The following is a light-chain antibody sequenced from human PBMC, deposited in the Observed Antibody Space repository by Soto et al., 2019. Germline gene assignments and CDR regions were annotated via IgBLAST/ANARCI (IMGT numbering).Light chain of an antibody. CDR2: SNS. V-gene: IGLV1-44*01. Sequence: QSVLTQPPSASGTPGQRVTMSCSGSSSNIGGNTVNWYQQLPGTAPKLLMYSNSQRPSGVPDRFSGSKSGTSASLAISGLQSEDEADYYCAAWDDSLNGWVFGGGTKVTVL. CDR1: SSNIGGNT. J-gene: IGLJ3*02. CDR3: AAWDDSLNGWV.